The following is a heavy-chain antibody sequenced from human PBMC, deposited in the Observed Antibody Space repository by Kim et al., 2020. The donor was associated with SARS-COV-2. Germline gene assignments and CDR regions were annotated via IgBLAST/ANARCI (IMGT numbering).Heavy chain of an antibody. D-gene: IGHD6-19*01. CDR3: ARGYSSGWYPAEFDP. CDR2: IIPIFGTA. V-gene: IGHV1-69*13. CDR1: GGTFSSYA. Sequence: SVKVSCKASGGTFSSYAISWVRQAPGQGLEWMGGIIPIFGTANYAQKFQGRVTITADESTSTAYMELSSLRSEDTAVYYCARGYSSGWYPAEFDPWGQGTLVTVSS. J-gene: IGHJ5*02.